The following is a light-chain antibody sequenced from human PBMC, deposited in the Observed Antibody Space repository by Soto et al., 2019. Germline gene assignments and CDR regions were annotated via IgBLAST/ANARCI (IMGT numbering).Light chain of an antibody. CDR1: QSVLYRSNSKNY. Sequence: DIVMTQSPDSLAVSLGERATIHCKSSQSVLYRSNSKNYLGWYRQKPGQPPELLIYWASTREFGVPDRFTGSGSGTDFTLTITSLQAEDVAVYYCQQYYTTPWTF. V-gene: IGKV4-1*01. CDR2: WAS. CDR3: QQYYTTPWT. J-gene: IGKJ1*01.